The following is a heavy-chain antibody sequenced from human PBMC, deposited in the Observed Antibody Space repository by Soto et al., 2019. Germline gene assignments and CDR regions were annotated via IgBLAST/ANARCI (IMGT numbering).Heavy chain of an antibody. CDR3: ARDGGLYYDSSGYYSVI. J-gene: IGHJ3*02. CDR1: GYTFTSYG. V-gene: IGHV1-18*01. CDR2: ISGYNAAT. Sequence: QVQLVQSGAEVKKPGASVKVSCKTSGYTFTSYGISWVRQAPGQGLEWMGWISGYNAATNYAHKHQGRVTMTTDTSTSTAYMELSNLRSDDTAVYYCARDGGLYYDSSGYYSVIWGEGTMVTVSS. D-gene: IGHD3-22*01.